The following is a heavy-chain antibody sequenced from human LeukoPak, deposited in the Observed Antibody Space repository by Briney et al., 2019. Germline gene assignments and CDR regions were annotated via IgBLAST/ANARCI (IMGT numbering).Heavy chain of an antibody. CDR3: ARDRPTGSSRVFLVQ. D-gene: IGHD3-10*01. CDR1: GFPFNNYW. V-gene: IGHV3-74*01. CDR2: INTDGRTT. Sequence: GGSLRLSCAASGFPFNNYWIHWVRQAPGKGLMWVSSINTDGRTTRYAASVQGRFTISRDNAKNSLYLQLNSLRAEDTAVYYCARDRPTGSSRVFLVQWGQGTLVAVSS. J-gene: IGHJ4*02.